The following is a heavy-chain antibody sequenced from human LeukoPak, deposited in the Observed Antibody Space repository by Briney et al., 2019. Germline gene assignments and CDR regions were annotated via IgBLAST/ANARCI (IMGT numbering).Heavy chain of an antibody. V-gene: IGHV3-9*01. CDR3: TKVASRYIWGTPQWPFDI. D-gene: IGHD3-16*01. CDR1: GVTFGDSA. CDR2: LNWDSRSV. Sequence: GGSLRLSCAASGVTFGDSAMHWVRQSPGTGLEWVAGLNWDSRSVAYADSVRGRFTISRDNTKKSLYLQMNNLRPEDTALYYCTKVASRYIWGTPQWPFDIWGHETMVTVPS. J-gene: IGHJ3*02.